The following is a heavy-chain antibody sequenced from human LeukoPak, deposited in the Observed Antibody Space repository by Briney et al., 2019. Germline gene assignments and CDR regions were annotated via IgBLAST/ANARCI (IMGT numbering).Heavy chain of an antibody. CDR1: GFTFSSYW. Sequence: HPGGSLRLSCAASGFTFSSYWMSWVRQAPGKGLEGVANIKQDGSEKYYVDSVKGRFTISRDNAKNSLYLQMNSLRAEDTAVYYCARAEYWVATATDYWGQGTLVTVSS. D-gene: IGHD5-12*01. CDR2: IKQDGSEK. V-gene: IGHV3-7*01. J-gene: IGHJ4*02. CDR3: ARAEYWVATATDY.